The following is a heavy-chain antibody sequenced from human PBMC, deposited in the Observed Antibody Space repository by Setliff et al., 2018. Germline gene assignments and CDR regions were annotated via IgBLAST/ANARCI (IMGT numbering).Heavy chain of an antibody. V-gene: IGHV4-39*07. Sequence: PSETLSLTCTVSGGSVSDSTYYWGWVRQPPGKGLEWIGSIYCSGSTNYNPSLKSRVTMSVDASKSQVSLKLTSVTAADTAVYYCARVTGFFYVDAWGKGTTVTVSS. CDR2: IYCSGST. CDR1: GGSVSDSTYY. CDR3: ARVTGFFYVDA. J-gene: IGHJ6*03.